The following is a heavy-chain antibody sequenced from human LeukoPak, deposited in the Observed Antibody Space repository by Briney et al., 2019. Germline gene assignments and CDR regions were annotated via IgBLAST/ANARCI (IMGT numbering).Heavy chain of an antibody. J-gene: IGHJ5*02. V-gene: IGHV4-4*02. CDR3: ARTEAFCSDTSCSNWFDP. CDR2: IHHSGST. D-gene: IGHD2-2*01. CDR1: GGSVSRSNW. Sequence: SGTLSLTCAVSGGSVSRSNWWNWVRQPPGKGLEWIGEIHHSGSTNYNPSLKSRVTMSVDKSKNQFSLKLSSVTAADTAVYYCARTEAFCSDTSCSNWFDPWGQGTPVTVSS.